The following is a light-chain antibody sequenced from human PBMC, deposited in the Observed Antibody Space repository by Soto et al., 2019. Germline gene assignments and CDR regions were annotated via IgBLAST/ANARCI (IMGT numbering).Light chain of an antibody. CDR2: GAS. J-gene: IGKJ3*01. Sequence: EIVMTQSPATLSVSPGERATLSCRASQSVSSHLAWYQQKPGLAPRLLIYGASTRATGIPDRFSGSGSGTDFTLTISRLEPEYVSVYYCHQYGTAPLPFGPVNTVDSK. CDR1: QSVSSH. CDR3: HQYGTAPLP. V-gene: IGKV3D-15*01.